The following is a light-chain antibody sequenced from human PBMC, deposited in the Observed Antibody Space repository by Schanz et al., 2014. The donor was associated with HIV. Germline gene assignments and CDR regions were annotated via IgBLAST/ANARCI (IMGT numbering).Light chain of an antibody. J-gene: IGKJ2*01. CDR2: DAS. V-gene: IGKV3-15*01. CDR1: QSISTY. CDR3: QQYNNWPPMYT. Sequence: EIVLTQSPVTLSLSPGERATLSCRASQSISTYVAWYQQSPGQSPRLVIYDASTRAPGIPARFSGSGSGTEFTLTISSLQSDDFAVYYCQQYNNWPPMYTFGQGTKLEIK.